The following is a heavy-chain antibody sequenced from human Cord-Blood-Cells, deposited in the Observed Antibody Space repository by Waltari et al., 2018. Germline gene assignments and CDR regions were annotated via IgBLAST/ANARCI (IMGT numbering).Heavy chain of an antibody. CDR2: IYYSGST. CDR1: GGSISSYY. D-gene: IGHD1-20*01. J-gene: IGHJ6*02. CDR3: ARDRPITGTTFGYYYYGMDV. Sequence: QVQLQGSGPGLVKPSETLSLTCTVSGGSISSYYWSWIRQPPGKGLEWIGYIYYSGSTNYNPSLKSRVTISVDTSKNQFSLKLSSVTAADTAVYYCARDRPITGTTFGYYYYGMDVWGQGTTVTVSS. V-gene: IGHV4-59*01.